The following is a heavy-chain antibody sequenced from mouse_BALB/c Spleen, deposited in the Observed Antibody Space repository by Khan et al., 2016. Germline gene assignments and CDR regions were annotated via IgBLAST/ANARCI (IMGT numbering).Heavy chain of an antibody. D-gene: IGHD2-12*01. V-gene: IGHV1-87*01. J-gene: IGHJ2*02. CDR2: IYPGDGDT. CDR3: ARGNTYYNIDY. Sequence: QVRLQQSGAELVRPGASVKLSCKASGYTFTTYWMQWVKQRPGQGLEWIGAIYPGDGDTRYTQKFKGKATLTADKSSSTAYMQLSSLASEDSAVYYCARGNTYYNIDYWGQGTSLTVSS. CDR1: GYTFTTYW.